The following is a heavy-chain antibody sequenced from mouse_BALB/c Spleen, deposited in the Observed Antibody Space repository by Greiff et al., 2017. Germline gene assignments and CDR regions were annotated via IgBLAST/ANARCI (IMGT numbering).Heavy chain of an antibody. Sequence: EVMLVESGGGLVKPGGSLKLSCAASGFTFSDYYMYWVRQTPEKRLEWVATISDGGSYTYYPDSVKGRFTISRDNAKNNLYLQMSTLKSEDTAMYYCAREKYGTAWFAYWGQGTLVTVSA. CDR3: AREKYGTAWFAY. V-gene: IGHV5-4*02. D-gene: IGHD2-10*02. CDR2: ISDGGSYT. J-gene: IGHJ3*01. CDR1: GFTFSDYY.